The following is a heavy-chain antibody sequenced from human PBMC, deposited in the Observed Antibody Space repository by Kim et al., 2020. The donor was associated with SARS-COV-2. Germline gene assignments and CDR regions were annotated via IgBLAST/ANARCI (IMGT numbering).Heavy chain of an antibody. Sequence: GGSLRLSCAASGFTFSRRAMSWVRQAPGKGLEWIASVNSGGNAYYADSVKGRFTVSRDITMDTLYLQMNSLTGEDTALYYCAKYHPRNGWPTFASWVQGT. D-gene: IGHD6-19*01. CDR1: GFTFSRRA. V-gene: IGHV3-23*01. CDR3: AKYHPRNGWPTFAS. CDR2: VNSGGNA. J-gene: IGHJ4*02.